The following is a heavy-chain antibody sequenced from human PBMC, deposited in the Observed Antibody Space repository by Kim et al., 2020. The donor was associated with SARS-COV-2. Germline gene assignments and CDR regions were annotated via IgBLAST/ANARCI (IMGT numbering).Heavy chain of an antibody. V-gene: IGHV3-30*18. Sequence: SLRLSCAASVFTFSSYCMHWVLQAPGKVLDWVAVISYDGSNKYYADSVKGRFTISRDNSKNTLYLQMNSLRAEDTAVYYCANAPTNPDGYYYMDVWG. CDR2: ISYDGSNK. CDR3: ANAPTNPDGYYYMDV. CDR1: VFTFSSYC. J-gene: IGHJ6*03.